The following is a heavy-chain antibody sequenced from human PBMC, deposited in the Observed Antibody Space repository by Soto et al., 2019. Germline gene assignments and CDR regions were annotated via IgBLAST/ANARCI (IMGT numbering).Heavy chain of an antibody. J-gene: IGHJ6*02. V-gene: IGHV1-69*06. CDR3: ARENALSSRYYYYGMDV. CDR2: IIPIFGTA. CDR1: GGTFSSYA. D-gene: IGHD3-10*01. Sequence: QVQLVQSGAEVKKPGSSVKVSCKASGGTFSSYAISWVRQAPGQGLEWMGGIIPIFGTANYAQKFQGRVTITADKSTSTAYMELSSLRSEDTAVYYCARENALSSRYYYYGMDVWGQGTTVTVSS.